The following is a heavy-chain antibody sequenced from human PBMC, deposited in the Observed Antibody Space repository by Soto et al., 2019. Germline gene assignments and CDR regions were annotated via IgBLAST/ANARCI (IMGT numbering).Heavy chain of an antibody. CDR1: GDSVSSNSAA. CDR3: ARSHSAAGTPIAVANHDAFDI. CDR2: TYYRSKWYN. Sequence: SPTLSLTCAISGDSVSSNSAAWNWIRQSPSRGLEWLGRTYYRSKWYNDYAVSVKSRITINPDTSKNQFSLQLNSVTPEDTAVYYCARSHSAAGTPIAVANHDAFDIWGQGTMVTVSS. D-gene: IGHD6-19*01. V-gene: IGHV6-1*01. J-gene: IGHJ3*02.